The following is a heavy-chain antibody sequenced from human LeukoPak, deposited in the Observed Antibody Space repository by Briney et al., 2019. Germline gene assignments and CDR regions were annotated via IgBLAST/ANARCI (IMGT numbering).Heavy chain of an antibody. V-gene: IGHV3-30*18. CDR1: GFTFSSYG. CDR2: ISYDGSNK. D-gene: IGHD1-26*01. CDR3: AKGGSYSTY. J-gene: IGHJ4*02. Sequence: GRSLRLSCAASGFTFSSYGMHWVRQAPGKGLEWVAVISYDGSNKYYADSVKGRFTISRDNSKNTLYLQMNSLRAEDTAVYYCAKGGSYSTYWGQGTLVTVSS.